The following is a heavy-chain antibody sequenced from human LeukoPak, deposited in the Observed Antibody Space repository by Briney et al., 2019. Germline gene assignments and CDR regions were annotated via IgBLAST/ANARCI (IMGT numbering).Heavy chain of an antibody. D-gene: IGHD6-19*01. CDR1: GGSFSGYY. V-gene: IGHV4-34*01. CDR2: INHSGST. CDR3: ARDDTGYSSGWYGFKAFDI. Sequence: SETLSLTCAVYGGSFSGYYWSWIRRPPGKGLEWIGEINHSGSTNYNPSLKSRVTISVDTSKNQFSLKLSSVTAADTAVYYCARDDTGYSSGWYGFKAFDIWGQGTKVTVSS. J-gene: IGHJ3*02.